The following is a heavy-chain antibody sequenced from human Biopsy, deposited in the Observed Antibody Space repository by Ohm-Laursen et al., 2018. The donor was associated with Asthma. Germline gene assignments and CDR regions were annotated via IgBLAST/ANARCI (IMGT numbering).Heavy chain of an antibody. CDR1: GYTFNSAG. Sequence: ASSVKVSCKTSGYTFNSAGITWVRQAPGQGLEWMGWISVYSGNTKVAQKLQDRVTMITDTSTSTAYMELRSLRSDDTALYFCARAVDYSHYYGIDVWGQGTTVTVS. J-gene: IGHJ6*02. CDR3: ARAVDYSHYYGIDV. CDR2: ISVYSGNT. D-gene: IGHD3-10*01. V-gene: IGHV1-18*01.